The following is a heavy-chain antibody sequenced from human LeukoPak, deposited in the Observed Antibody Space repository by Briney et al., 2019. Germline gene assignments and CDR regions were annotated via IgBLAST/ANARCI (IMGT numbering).Heavy chain of an antibody. D-gene: IGHD6-25*01. CDR1: GGSVSSGGYY. V-gene: IGHV4-61*08. CDR3: ARVSGDAFDI. J-gene: IGHJ3*02. CDR2: MYYSGST. Sequence: PAETLCLTCTVSGGSVSSGGYYWSWIRQPPGKGLEWIGYMYYSGSTNYNPSITRRVTISEDTSKNQFSLKLTSVTAADTAVYYCARVSGDAFDIWGQGTIVPAPS.